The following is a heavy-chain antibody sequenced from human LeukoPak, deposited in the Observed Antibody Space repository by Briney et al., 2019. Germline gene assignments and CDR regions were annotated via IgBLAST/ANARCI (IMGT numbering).Heavy chain of an antibody. Sequence: SETLSLSCTVSGGSISSSSYYWGWLRQPPGKGLEWIGRIYCSGSTYYNPSLKRRVTISVDTSKNQFSLKLSSVTAADTAVYYCATPLGCGDYPLDYWGQGTLVTVSS. J-gene: IGHJ4*02. V-gene: IGHV4-39*01. D-gene: IGHD4-17*01. CDR1: GGSISSSSYY. CDR3: ATPLGCGDYPLDY. CDR2: IYCSGST.